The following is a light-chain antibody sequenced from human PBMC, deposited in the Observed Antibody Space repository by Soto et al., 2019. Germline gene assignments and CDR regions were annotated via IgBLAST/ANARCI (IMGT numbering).Light chain of an antibody. V-gene: IGKV3-15*01. Sequence: EIVMTQSPATLSVSPGERATLSCRASQSVSNNLAWYQKKPGQAPRLLIYGASTRATGIPAMFSGSGSGTEFTLNISSLQSEDFAVYYCQQYNNWWTFGQGTRVEIK. CDR3: QQYNNWWT. CDR1: QSVSNN. CDR2: GAS. J-gene: IGKJ1*01.